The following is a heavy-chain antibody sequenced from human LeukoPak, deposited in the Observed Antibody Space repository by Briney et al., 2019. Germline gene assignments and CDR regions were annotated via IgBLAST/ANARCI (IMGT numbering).Heavy chain of an antibody. CDR3: AREHYSSSWYRLGFFHH. Sequence: SETLSLTCTVYGVSFSDYCWSWIRQPPGKGLEWIGEINHSGSTNYNPSLKSRVTISVDTSKNQFSLKLSSVTAADTAVYYCAREHYSSSWYRLGFFHHWGQGTLVTVSS. J-gene: IGHJ1*01. D-gene: IGHD6-13*01. CDR2: INHSGST. V-gene: IGHV4-34*01. CDR1: GVSFSDYC.